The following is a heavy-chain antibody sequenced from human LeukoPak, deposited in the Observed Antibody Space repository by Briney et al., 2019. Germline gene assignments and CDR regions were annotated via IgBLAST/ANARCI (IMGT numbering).Heavy chain of an antibody. J-gene: IGHJ4*02. CDR1: GGSFQSFY. CDR3: ASGYCSSTSCYVFDY. CDR2: IYYSGST. V-gene: IGHV4-34*01. Sequence: KASETLSLTCAVYGGSFQSFYWTWVRQPPGKGLEWIGSIYYSGSTYYNPSLKSRVTISVDRSKNQFSLKLTSVTAADTAVYYCASGYCSSTSCYVFDYWGQGTLVTVSS. D-gene: IGHD2-2*01.